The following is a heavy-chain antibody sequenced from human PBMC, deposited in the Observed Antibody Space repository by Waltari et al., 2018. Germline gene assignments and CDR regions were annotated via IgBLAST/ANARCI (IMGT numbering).Heavy chain of an antibody. Sequence: QVQLVQSGAEVKKPGASVKVSCKASGYTSPSYCISWLRQAPGQGLEWMGWISAYNGNTNYAQKLQGRVTMTTDTSTSTAYMELRSLRSDDTAVYYCARGRPGWELLPYNWFDPWGQGTLVTVSS. CDR2: ISAYNGNT. CDR3: ARGRPGWELLPYNWFDP. CDR1: GYTSPSYC. D-gene: IGHD1-26*01. J-gene: IGHJ5*02. V-gene: IGHV1-18*01.